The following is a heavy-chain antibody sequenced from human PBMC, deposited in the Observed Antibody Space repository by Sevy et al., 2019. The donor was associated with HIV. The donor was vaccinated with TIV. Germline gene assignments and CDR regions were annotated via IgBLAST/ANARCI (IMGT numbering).Heavy chain of an antibody. V-gene: IGHV3-7*03. CDR2: IKQDGSEK. CDR3: ARFADYYDSSRDYYYMDV. CDR1: GFTFSSYW. D-gene: IGHD3-22*01. J-gene: IGHJ6*03. Sequence: GGSLRLSCAASGFTFSSYWMSWVRQAPGKGLEWVANIKQDGSEKYYVDSVKGRFTISRDNAKNSLYLQMNSLRAEDTAVYYCARFADYYDSSRDYYYMDVWGTGTTVTVSS.